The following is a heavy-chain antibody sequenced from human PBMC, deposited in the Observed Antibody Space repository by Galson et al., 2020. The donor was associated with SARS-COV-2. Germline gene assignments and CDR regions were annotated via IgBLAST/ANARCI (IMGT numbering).Heavy chain of an antibody. CDR2: TYDSGST. D-gene: IGHD1-26*01. Sequence: SETLSLTCTVSGGSISSSIYFWGWIRQPPGKALQWIGTTYDSGSTYYDPSLKSRLTISVDTSKNQFSLKLSSVTAADTAVYYCARHGRGELLFRCDYWGQGILVTGSS. CDR1: GGSISSSIYF. CDR3: ARHGRGELLFRCDY. V-gene: IGHV4-39*01. J-gene: IGHJ4*02.